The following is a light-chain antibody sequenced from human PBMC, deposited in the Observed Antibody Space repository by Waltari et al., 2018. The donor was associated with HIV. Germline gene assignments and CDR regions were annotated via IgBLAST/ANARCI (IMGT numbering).Light chain of an antibody. V-gene: IGLV2-11*01. CDR1: RSDVGAYNY. CDR3: CSYAGSYTWV. CDR2: DVS. J-gene: IGLJ3*02. Sequence: QSALTQPRSVSWSPGQSVTISCTGTRSDVGAYNYVSWCQQHPEHPGNAPKLMIYDVSKRPSGVPDRFAGSKSGNTASLTISGRQAEDEADYHCCSYAGSYTWVFGGGTKLTVL.